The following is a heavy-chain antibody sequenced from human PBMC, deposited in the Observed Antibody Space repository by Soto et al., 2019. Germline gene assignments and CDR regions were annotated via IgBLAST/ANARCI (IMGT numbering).Heavy chain of an antibody. CDR2: IKQDGSEK. J-gene: IGHJ4*02. CDR1: GFTFSSYW. Sequence: GGSLRLSCAASGFTFSSYWMSWVRQAPGKGLEWVANIKQDGSEKYYVDSVKGRYTISRDNAKNSLYLQMNSLRAEDTAVYYCARDEFLSSDRSPPLDYWGQGTLVTVSS. V-gene: IGHV3-7*01. D-gene: IGHD1-26*01. CDR3: ARDEFLSSDRSPPLDY.